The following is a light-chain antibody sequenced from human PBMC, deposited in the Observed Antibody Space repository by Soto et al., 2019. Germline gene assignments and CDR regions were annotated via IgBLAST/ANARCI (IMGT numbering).Light chain of an antibody. V-gene: IGLV1-47*01. CDR2: RND. Sequence: LTQPPSASGTPGQRVTISCSGNTSNIGSNYVYWYQQLPGTAPKLLIHRNDQWPSGVPARFSGSASGTSASLAINGLRSEDEADYYCAAWDDSLSVLVFGGGTKLTVL. J-gene: IGLJ2*01. CDR3: AAWDDSLSVLV. CDR1: TSNIGSNY.